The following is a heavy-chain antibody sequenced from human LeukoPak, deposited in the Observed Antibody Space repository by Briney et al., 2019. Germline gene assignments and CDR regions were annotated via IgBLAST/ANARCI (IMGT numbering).Heavy chain of an antibody. CDR3: ARGPIGAPDYYFDY. CDR1: GYTLTEIS. J-gene: IGHJ4*02. D-gene: IGHD3-10*01. V-gene: IGHV1-24*01. CDR2: FDPENGET. Sequence: ASVKVSCKVSGYTLTEISMYWVRQAPGKGLEWMGRFDPENGETLYAQKFQGRVTMTEDTSTDTAYMELSSMRSEDTAVYFCARGPIGAPDYYFDYWGQGTLVTVSS.